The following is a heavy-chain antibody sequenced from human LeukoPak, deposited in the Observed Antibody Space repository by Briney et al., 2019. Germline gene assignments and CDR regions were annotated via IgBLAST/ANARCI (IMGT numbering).Heavy chain of an antibody. D-gene: IGHD3-22*01. CDR2: IIPILGIA. CDR3: ARAAYYYDSSGYYPY. J-gene: IGHJ4*02. V-gene: IGHV1-69*04. CDR1: GGTFSSYA. Sequence: ASVTVSCKASGGTFSSYAISWVRQAPGQGLEWMGRIIPILGIANYAQKFQGRVTITADKSTSTAYMELGSLRSEDTAVYYCARAAYYYDSSGYYPYWGQGTLVTVSS.